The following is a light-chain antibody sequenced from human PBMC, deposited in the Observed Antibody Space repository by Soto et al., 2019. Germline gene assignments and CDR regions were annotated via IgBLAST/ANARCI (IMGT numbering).Light chain of an antibody. CDR1: SSDVGGYNY. V-gene: IGLV2-14*01. J-gene: IGLJ1*01. Sequence: QSVLTQPASVSGSPGQSITISCTGTSSDVGGYNYVSWYQQHPGKAPKLTIYDVSNRPSGVSNRFSGSKSGNTASLTISGLQAEDEADYYCSSYTSSSTLEVCGTGTKVNVL. CDR2: DVS. CDR3: SSYTSSSTLEV.